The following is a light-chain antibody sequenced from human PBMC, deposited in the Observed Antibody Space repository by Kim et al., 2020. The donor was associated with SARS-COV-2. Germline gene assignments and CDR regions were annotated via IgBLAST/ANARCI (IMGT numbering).Light chain of an antibody. Sequence: SPGERATLSCSASQSVSSNLTWYQQKPGQAPRLLIYGASARATGIPARFSGSGSGTEFTLTISSLQSEDFAVYCCQQYNNWPPMYTFGQGTKLEI. CDR3: QQYNNWPPMYT. J-gene: IGKJ2*01. CDR1: QSVSSN. CDR2: GAS. V-gene: IGKV3-15*01.